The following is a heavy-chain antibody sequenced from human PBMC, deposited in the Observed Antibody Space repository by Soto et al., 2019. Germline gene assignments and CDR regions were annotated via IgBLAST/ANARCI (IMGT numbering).Heavy chain of an antibody. V-gene: IGHV3-30*18. CDR2: ISYDGSNK. J-gene: IGHJ6*02. CDR1: GFTFSSYG. Sequence: QVQLVESGGGVVQPGRSLRLSCAASGFTFSSYGMHWVRQAPGKGLEWVAVISYDGSNKYYADSVKGRFTISRDNSKNTLYLQMNSLRAEDTAVYYFAKDRDWYSSGWYGADYYYYGMDVWGQGTTVTVSS. CDR3: AKDRDWYSSGWYGADYYYYGMDV. D-gene: IGHD6-19*01.